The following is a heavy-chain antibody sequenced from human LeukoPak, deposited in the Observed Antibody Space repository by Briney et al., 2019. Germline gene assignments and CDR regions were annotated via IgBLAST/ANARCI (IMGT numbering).Heavy chain of an antibody. CDR3: ASGYCGGACQLGGVDM. CDR1: GGSISSYY. CDR2: IYYSGST. J-gene: IGHJ3*02. D-gene: IGHD2-21*02. V-gene: IGHV4-39*07. Sequence: PSETLSLTCTVSGGSISSYYWGWFRQPPGKGLEWIGSIYYSGSTYYNPSLRSRVTISLDTSGNQFSLKLSSVTAADTAVYYCASGYCGGACQLGGVDMWGQGTMVTVSS.